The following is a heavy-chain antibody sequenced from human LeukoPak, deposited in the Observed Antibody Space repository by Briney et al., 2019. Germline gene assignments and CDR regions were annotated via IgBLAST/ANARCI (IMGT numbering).Heavy chain of an antibody. V-gene: IGHV3-48*03. CDR2: ISSSGSTI. Sequence: HPGGSLRLSCAASGFTFSSYAMSWVRQAPGKGLEWISYISSSGSTIYYADSVKGRFTISGDNAKNSLYLQMNSLRAEDTAVYYCARKRQEGFDYWGQGTLVTVSS. CDR3: ARKRQEGFDY. J-gene: IGHJ4*02. CDR1: GFTFSSYA.